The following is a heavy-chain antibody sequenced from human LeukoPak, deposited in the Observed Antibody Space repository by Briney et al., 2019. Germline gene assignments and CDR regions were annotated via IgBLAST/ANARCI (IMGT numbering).Heavy chain of an antibody. CDR1: GFTFSRYA. CDR2: ISTGGDNR. CDR3: ARSGNYDC. V-gene: IGHV3-48*03. D-gene: IGHD1-1*01. J-gene: IGHJ4*02. Sequence: GGSLRHSCAASGFTFSRYAMNWVRQAPGKGLEWVSYISTGGDNRFYADSVKGRFTISRDNAKNSLYLQMSSLRAEDTAVYYCARSGNYDCWGQGTLVTVSS.